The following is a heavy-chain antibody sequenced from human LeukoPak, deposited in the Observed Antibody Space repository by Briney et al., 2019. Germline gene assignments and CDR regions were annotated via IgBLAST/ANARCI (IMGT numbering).Heavy chain of an antibody. Sequence: GGPLRLSCAASGFALSSHWMTWVRQVPGRGPEWVANVNRDGSETYYLDSVKGRFTISKDNAKNSLYLQMNSLRAEDTALYHCARNNGMDVWGQGTTVTVAS. J-gene: IGHJ6*02. V-gene: IGHV3-7*03. CDR3: ARNNGMDV. CDR2: VNRDGSET. CDR1: GFALSSHW.